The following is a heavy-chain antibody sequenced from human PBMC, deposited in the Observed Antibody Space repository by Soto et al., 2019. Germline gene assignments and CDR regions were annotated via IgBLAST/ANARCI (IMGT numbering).Heavy chain of an antibody. Sequence: QVQLVLSGAEVKKPGASVKVYCKASGYTFTSYGISWVRQAPGQGLEWMGWINAYNGNTNYAQKLQGRVTMTTDTSTSTAYTELRSLRSDATAVYYCARAYYYGSGPWYWGQGTLVTASS. CDR2: INAYNGNT. CDR3: ARAYYYGSGPWY. J-gene: IGHJ4*02. V-gene: IGHV1-18*01. D-gene: IGHD3-10*01. CDR1: GYTFTSYG.